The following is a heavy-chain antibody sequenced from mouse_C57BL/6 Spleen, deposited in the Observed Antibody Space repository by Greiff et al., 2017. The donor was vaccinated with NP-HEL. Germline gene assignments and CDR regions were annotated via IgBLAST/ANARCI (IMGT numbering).Heavy chain of an antibody. V-gene: IGHV1-64*01. Sequence: QVHVKQPGAELVKPGASVKLSCKASGYTFTSYWMHWVKQRPGQGLEWIGMIHPNSGSTNYNEKFKSKATLTVDKSSSTAYMQLSSLTSEDSAVYYCARDDYYGSSFAYWGQGTLVTVSA. CDR2: IHPNSGST. CDR3: ARDDYYGSSFAY. CDR1: GYTFTSYW. D-gene: IGHD1-1*01. J-gene: IGHJ3*01.